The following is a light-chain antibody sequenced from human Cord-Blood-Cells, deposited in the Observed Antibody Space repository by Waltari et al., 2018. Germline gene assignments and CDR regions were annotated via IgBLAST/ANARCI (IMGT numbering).Light chain of an antibody. Sequence: DIQMTQSHSSLSASVGDRVTITCQASQDISNYLNWYQQKPGKAPKLLIYDASNLETGVPSRFSGSGSGTDFTFTISSLQPEDIATYYCQHYDNLPYTFGQGTKLEIK. CDR1: QDISNY. J-gene: IGKJ2*01. CDR2: DAS. CDR3: QHYDNLPYT. V-gene: IGKV1-33*01.